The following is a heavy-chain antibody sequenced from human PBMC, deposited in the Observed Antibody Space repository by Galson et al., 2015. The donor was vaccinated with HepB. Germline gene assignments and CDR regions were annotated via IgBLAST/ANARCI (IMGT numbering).Heavy chain of an antibody. CDR2: IRGGGGRT. J-gene: IGHJ4*02. Sequence: LRLSCAASGFTFSNYDMSWVRQAPGKGLEWVSVIRGGGGRTYYADSVMGRFTISRDDSKNTLYLQMDSLRAEDTAVYYCAKAAWLDYWGQGSLVTVSS. CDR3: AKAAWLDY. CDR1: GFTFSNYD. V-gene: IGHV3-23*01.